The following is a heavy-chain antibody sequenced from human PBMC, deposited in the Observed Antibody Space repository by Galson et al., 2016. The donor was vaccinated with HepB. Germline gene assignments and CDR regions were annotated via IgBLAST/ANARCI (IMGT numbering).Heavy chain of an antibody. D-gene: IGHD1-14*01. CDR2: IKQDGSEQ. CDR3: GACPRRDPFNI. V-gene: IGHV3-7*01. Sequence: SLRLSCAASGFTFSSYWMSWVRQAPGKGLEWVANIKQDGSEQYYVDSVKGRFTISRDNAKNSLYLRMTSLRVEDTAVYYCGACPRRDPFNIWGPGTMVTVSS. CDR1: GFTFSSYW. J-gene: IGHJ3*02.